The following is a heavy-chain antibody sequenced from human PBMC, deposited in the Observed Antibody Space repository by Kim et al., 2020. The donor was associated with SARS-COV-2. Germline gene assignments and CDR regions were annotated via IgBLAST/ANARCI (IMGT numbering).Heavy chain of an antibody. CDR3: ASGGPAAGQTELDY. Sequence: SETLSLTCTVSGGSISSGGYYWSWIRQHPGKGLEWIGYIYYTGSTYYNPSLKSRVTISVDTSKNQFSLKLSSVTAADTAVYYCASGGPAAGQTELDYWGQGTLVTVSS. J-gene: IGHJ4*02. CDR2: IYYTGST. D-gene: IGHD6-13*01. CDR1: GGSISSGGYY. V-gene: IGHV4-31*03.